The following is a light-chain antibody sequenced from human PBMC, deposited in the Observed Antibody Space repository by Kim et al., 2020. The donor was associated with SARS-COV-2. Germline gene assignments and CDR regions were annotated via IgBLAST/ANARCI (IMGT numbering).Light chain of an antibody. V-gene: IGKV1-6*01. CDR1: QAISNE. CDR3: LQDNSYPRT. J-gene: IGKJ1*01. Sequence: AIQMTQSPSSLSASTRDRVTITCRASQAISNELGWYQQKPGKAPKVLIYAASTLQSGVPSRFSGSGSGTDFTLTISSLQPEDFATYYCLQDNSYPRTFGQGTKVDIK. CDR2: AAS.